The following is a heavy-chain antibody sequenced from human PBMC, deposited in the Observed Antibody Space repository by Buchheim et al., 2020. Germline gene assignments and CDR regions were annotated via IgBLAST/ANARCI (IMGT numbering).Heavy chain of an antibody. CDR1: GGSISSGGYY. Sequence: QVQLQESGPGLVKPSQTLSLTCTVSGGSISSGGYYWSWIRQPPGKGLEWIGEINHSGSTNYNPSLKSRVTISVDTSKNQFSLKLSSVTAADTAVYYCARGRKLAARPMTYYYYGMDVWGQGTT. CDR3: ARGRKLAARPMTYYYYGMDV. V-gene: IGHV4-31*03. CDR2: INHSGST. J-gene: IGHJ6*02. D-gene: IGHD6-6*01.